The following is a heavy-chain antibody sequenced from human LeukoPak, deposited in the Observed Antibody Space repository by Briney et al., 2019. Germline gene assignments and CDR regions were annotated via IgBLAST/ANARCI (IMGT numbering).Heavy chain of an antibody. CDR1: GFTFRSDA. J-gene: IGHJ3*02. D-gene: IGHD5-18*01. Sequence: GGSLRLSCAASGFTFRSDAMSGVRQAPGKGLEWGSAIRGTGPTTYSAASVTRRFTISTNNSKNTLYLQLNSLRAEDTAVYYCAKRVAMVFHDAFDIWGQGTMVTVSS. V-gene: IGHV3-23*01. CDR3: AKRVAMVFHDAFDI. CDR2: IRGTGPTT.